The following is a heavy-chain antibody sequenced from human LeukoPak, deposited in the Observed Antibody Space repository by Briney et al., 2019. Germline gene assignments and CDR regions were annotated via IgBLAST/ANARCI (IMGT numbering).Heavy chain of an antibody. CDR1: GYTFTSYA. V-gene: IGHV1-3*03. Sequence: ASVKVSCRASGYTFTSYAMHWVRQAPGQRLEWMGWINAGNGNTKYSQEFQGRVTITRDTSASTAYMELSSLRSEDMAVYYCARTRGYSYGPDYWGQGTLVTVSS. D-gene: IGHD5-18*01. CDR2: INAGNGNT. CDR3: ARTRGYSYGPDY. J-gene: IGHJ4*02.